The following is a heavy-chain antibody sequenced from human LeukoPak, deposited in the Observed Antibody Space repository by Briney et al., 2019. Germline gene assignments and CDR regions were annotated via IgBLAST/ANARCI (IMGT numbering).Heavy chain of an antibody. CDR3: ARVPEMATKNAFDI. Sequence: PGGSLRLSCAASGFTFSSYAMSWVRQAPGKGLEWVSAISGSGVSTYYADSVKGRFTISRDNSKNTLYLQMNSLRAEDTAVYYCARVPEMATKNAFDIWGQGTMVTVSS. CDR1: GFTFSSYA. J-gene: IGHJ3*02. CDR2: ISGSGVST. V-gene: IGHV3-23*01. D-gene: IGHD5-24*01.